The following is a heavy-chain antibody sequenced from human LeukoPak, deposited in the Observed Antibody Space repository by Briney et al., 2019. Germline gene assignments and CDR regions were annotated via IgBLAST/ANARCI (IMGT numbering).Heavy chain of an antibody. CDR3: ARQRGCYFDY. CDR1: GGSISSSSYY. Sequence: SETLSLTCTVSGGSISSSSYYWGWIRQPPGKGLEWIGSIYYSGSTYYNPSLKSRVTISVDTSKNQFSLKLSSVTAADTAVYYCARQRGCYFDYWGQGTLVTVSS. V-gene: IGHV4-39*01. D-gene: IGHD3-10*01. CDR2: IYYSGST. J-gene: IGHJ4*02.